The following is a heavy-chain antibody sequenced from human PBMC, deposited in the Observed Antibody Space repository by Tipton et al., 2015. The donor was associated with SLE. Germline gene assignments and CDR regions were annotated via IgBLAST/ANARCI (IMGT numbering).Heavy chain of an antibody. CDR2: FSHSGDI. Sequence: TLSLTCAVSGSSIRSGYYWGWIRQPPGQGLEWIGSFSHSGDIYYKSSLKSRVSISTDTSTNQFSLKLNSVTAADTAVYYCARVKRDYSGLGTNYYYMDVWGKGTTVTVSS. J-gene: IGHJ6*03. D-gene: IGHD3-10*01. CDR1: GSSIRSGYY. V-gene: IGHV4-38-2*01. CDR3: ARVKRDYSGLGTNYYYMDV.